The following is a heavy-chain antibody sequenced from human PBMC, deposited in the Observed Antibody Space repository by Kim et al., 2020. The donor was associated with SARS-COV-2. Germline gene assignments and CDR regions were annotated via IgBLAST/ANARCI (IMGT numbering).Heavy chain of an antibody. D-gene: IGHD3-10*01. CDR1: GGTYGSYA. V-gene: IGHV1-69*13. Sequence: SVKVSCKASGGTYGSYAISWARQVPGQGLEWMGAIIPVFVTATYAQKFQARVTITADESTKTAYMEVKSLRSDDTAVYYCARDHGAYGMDVWGQGTSVTVSS. J-gene: IGHJ6*02. CDR3: ARDHGAYGMDV. CDR2: IIPVFVTA.